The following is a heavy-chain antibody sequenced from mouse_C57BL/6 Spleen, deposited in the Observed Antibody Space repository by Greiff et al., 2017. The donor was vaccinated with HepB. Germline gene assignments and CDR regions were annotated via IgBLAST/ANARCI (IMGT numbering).Heavy chain of an antibody. CDR2: ISSGSSTI. J-gene: IGHJ4*01. CDR1: GFTFSDYG. D-gene: IGHD2-5*01. Sequence: EVHLVESRGGLVKPGGSLKLSCAASGFTFSDYGMHWVRQAPEKGLEWVAYISSGSSTIYYADTVKGRFTISRDNAKNTLFLQMTSLRSEDTAMYYCARGSYSNILYAMDYWGQGTSVTVSS. V-gene: IGHV5-17*01. CDR3: ARGSYSNILYAMDY.